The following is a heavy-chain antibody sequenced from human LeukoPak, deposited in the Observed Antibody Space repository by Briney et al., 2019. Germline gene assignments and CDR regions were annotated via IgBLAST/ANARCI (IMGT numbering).Heavy chain of an antibody. CDR1: GFTFSSYA. CDR3: AKDLDSSGYYGENWFDP. CDR2: ISGSGGST. J-gene: IGHJ5*02. Sequence: GGSLRLSCAVSGFTFSSYAMSWVRQAPGKGLEWVSAISGSGGSTYYADSVKGRFTISRDNSKNTLYLHMNSLRVEDTAIYFCAKDLDSSGYYGENWFDPWGQGTLVTVSS. V-gene: IGHV3-23*01. D-gene: IGHD3-22*01.